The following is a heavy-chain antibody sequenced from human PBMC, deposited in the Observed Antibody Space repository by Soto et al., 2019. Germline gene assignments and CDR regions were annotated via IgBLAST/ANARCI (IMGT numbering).Heavy chain of an antibody. D-gene: IGHD6-19*01. J-gene: IGHJ6*02. CDR1: GASFSGYS. CDR3: ARGGREYSSGWLYYYYYGMDV. CDR2: INHSGST. Sequence: SATLALTCAAYGASFSGYSWSWIRQPPGKGLEWIGEINHSGSTNYNPSLQSRVTITVDTSKNQFSLKLSSVTAADTAVYYCARGGREYSSGWLYYYYYGMDVWGQGTPVTVSS. V-gene: IGHV4-34*01.